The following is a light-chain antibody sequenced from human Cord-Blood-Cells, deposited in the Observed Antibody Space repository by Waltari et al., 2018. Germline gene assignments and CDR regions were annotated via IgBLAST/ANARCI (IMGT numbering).Light chain of an antibody. V-gene: IGKV4-1*01. CDR2: WAS. CDR1: QSVVYSSNNKNY. J-gene: IGKJ5*01. CDR3: QQYDSTPIT. Sequence: DIVMTQSPASLAVSLGERATINCKSSQSVVYSSNNKNYLAWYQQRPGQPPKLLIYWASTRESGVPDRFSGSGSGTDFTLTISSLQAEDVAVYYCQQYDSTPITFGQGTRLEIK.